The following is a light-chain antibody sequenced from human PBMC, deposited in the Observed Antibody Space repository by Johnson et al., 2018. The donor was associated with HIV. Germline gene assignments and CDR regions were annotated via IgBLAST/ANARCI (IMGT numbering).Light chain of an antibody. V-gene: IGLV1-51*02. CDR1: SSNIGNNY. CDR2: ENN. CDR3: ETWDSSLSGYV. J-gene: IGLJ1*01. Sequence: QSVLTQPPSVSAAPGQKVTISCSGSSSNIGNNYVSWYQQLPGTAPKLLIYENNKRPSGIPDRFSGSKSGTSATLGITGLQTGDEADYYCETWDSSLSGYVFGMATKVTVL.